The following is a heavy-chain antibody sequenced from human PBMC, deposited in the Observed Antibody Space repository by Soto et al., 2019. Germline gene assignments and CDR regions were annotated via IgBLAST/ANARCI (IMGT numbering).Heavy chain of an antibody. CDR3: ARDTPAAMGSYYYYGMDV. CDR2: TYYRSKWYN. CDR1: GDSFSSNSAS. J-gene: IGHJ6*02. Sequence: SQTLSLTCAISGDSFSSNSASWNWIRQSPSRGLEWLGRTYYRSKWYNDYAVSVKSRITINPDTSTNQFSLKLNSVTPEDTAVYYCARDTPAAMGSYYYYGMDVWGQGTTVTVSS. D-gene: IGHD2-2*01. V-gene: IGHV6-1*01.